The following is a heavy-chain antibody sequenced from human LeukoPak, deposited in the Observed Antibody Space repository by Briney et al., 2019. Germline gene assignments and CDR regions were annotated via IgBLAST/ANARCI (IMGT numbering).Heavy chain of an antibody. V-gene: IGHV4-30-4*01. J-gene: IGHJ4*02. Sequence: PSETLSLTYTVSGGSISSGDYYWSWIRQPPGKGLEWIGYIYYSGSTYYNPSLKSRVTISVDTSKNQFSLKLSSVTPADTAVYYCARLPYGSGSLPFDYWGQGTLVTVSS. CDR2: IYYSGST. D-gene: IGHD3-10*01. CDR3: ARLPYGSGSLPFDY. CDR1: GGSISSGDYY.